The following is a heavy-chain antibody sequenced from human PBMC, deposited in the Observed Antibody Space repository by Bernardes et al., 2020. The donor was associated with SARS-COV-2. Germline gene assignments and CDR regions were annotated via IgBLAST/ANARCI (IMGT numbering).Heavy chain of an antibody. CDR2: INQSGSV. D-gene: IGHD1-20*01. CDR3: AKGGPYRWNNRLS. J-gene: IGHJ4*02. Sequence: SEPLSLTRGVYGGSPSGYYWIWMRRPPGKGLEWMGEINQSGSVNYNPSLKSRVTILVDTSKTQFSLKLTSVTAADTAVYFCAKGGPYRWNNRLSWGQGTLVTVSS. V-gene: IGHV4-34*01. CDR1: GGSPSGYY.